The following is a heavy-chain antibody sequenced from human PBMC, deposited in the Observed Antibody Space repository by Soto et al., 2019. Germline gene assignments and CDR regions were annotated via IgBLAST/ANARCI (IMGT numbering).Heavy chain of an antibody. J-gene: IGHJ4*02. V-gene: IGHV3-74*01. CDR3: ARDQGYCSGGSCYVAGY. D-gene: IGHD2-15*01. Sequence: EVQLVESGGGLVQPGGSQRLSCAASGFTFSSYWMHWVRQAPGMGLVWVSRINSDGSSTSYADSVKGRFTISRDNAKNTLYLQMNSLRAEDTAVYYCARDQGYCSGGSCYVAGYWGQGTLVTVSS. CDR1: GFTFSSYW. CDR2: INSDGSST.